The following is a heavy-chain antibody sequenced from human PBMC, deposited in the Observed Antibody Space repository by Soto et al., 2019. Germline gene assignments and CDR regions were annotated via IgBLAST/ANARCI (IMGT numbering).Heavy chain of an antibody. Sequence: EVQLVESGGGLVRPGGSLRLSCAASGLAFRSLLMSWVRQAPGGGLEWVANINQDGRDTYYSDSVRDRFTISRDNATNSLFLHMNSLGAEDTAVYYCATYHDDEWESYRHRYWGQGTLVTVSS. D-gene: IGHD3-16*02. V-gene: IGHV3-7*01. CDR1: GLAFRSLL. J-gene: IGHJ4*02. CDR3: ATYHDDEWESYRHRY. CDR2: INQDGRDT.